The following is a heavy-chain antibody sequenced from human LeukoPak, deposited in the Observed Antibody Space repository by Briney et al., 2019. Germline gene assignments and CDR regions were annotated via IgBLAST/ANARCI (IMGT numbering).Heavy chain of an antibody. V-gene: IGHV4-39*01. J-gene: IGHJ6*03. Sequence: SETLSLTCTVSGGSIRSSSYYWGCIRQPPGKGLEWIGSIYYSGSTYYNASLKSRVTISVDTSKNQFSLKLSSVTAADMAVYYCARQEVNYYYYMDVWGKGTTVTVSS. CDR3: ARQEVNYYYYMDV. CDR2: IYYSGST. CDR1: GGSIRSSSYY.